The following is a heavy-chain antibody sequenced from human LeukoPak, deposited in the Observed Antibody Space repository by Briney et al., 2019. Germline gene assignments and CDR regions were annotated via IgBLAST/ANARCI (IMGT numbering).Heavy chain of an antibody. V-gene: IGHV4-38-2*02. Sequence: SETLSLTCSVSGYSFSSGFYWGWIRQPPGKGLEWIGSIFHTGSTYYNPSLKSRVTMSVDTSKNQFSLKLSSVTAADTAFYYCARANYYDTSGYSRGAFDIWGQGTMVTVSS. J-gene: IGHJ3*02. CDR1: GYSFSSGFY. D-gene: IGHD3-22*01. CDR3: ARANYYDTSGYSRGAFDI. CDR2: IFHTGST.